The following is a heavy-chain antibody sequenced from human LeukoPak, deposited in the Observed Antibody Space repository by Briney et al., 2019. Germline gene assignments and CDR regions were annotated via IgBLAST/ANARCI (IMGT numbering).Heavy chain of an antibody. CDR2: IYYSGST. V-gene: IGHV4-61*08. CDR1: GGSISSGGYY. J-gene: IGHJ3*02. Sequence: SETLSLTCTVSGGSISSGGYYWSWIRQHPGEGLEWIGYIYYSGSTNYNPSLKSRVTISVDTSKNQFSLKLSSVTAADTAVYYCARDGFREENAFDIWGQGTMVTVSS. D-gene: IGHD3-10*01. CDR3: ARDGFREENAFDI.